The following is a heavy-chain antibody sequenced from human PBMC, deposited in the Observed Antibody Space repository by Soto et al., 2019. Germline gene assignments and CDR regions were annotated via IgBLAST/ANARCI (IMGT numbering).Heavy chain of an antibody. D-gene: IGHD3-22*01. J-gene: IGHJ6*02. V-gene: IGHV4-31*03. CDR2: IYYSGST. CDR3: ASSDYYDSSGYPGPRYYYYGMDV. Sequence: PSETLSLTCTVSGGSISSGGYYWSWIRQHPGKGLEWIGYIYYSGSTYYNPSLKSRVTISVDTSKNQFSLKLSSVTAADTAVYYCASSDYYDSSGYPGPRYYYYGMDVWGQGTTVTVSS. CDR1: GGSISSGGYY.